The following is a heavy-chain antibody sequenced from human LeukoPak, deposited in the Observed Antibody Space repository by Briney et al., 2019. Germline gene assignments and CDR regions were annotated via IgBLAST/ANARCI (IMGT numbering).Heavy chain of an antibody. V-gene: IGHV3-23*01. CDR3: AKSRGIYDNSGWRTFDY. CDR1: GFTFSAYA. CDR2: ISDNSDST. J-gene: IGHJ4*02. D-gene: IGHD6-19*01. Sequence: GGSLRLSCAASGFTFSAYAMSWVRQAPGKGLEWVSIISDNSDSTYYADSVKGRFTISRDNFKNTLYLQMNSLRAEDTAIYYCAKSRGIYDNSGWRTFDYWGQGTLVTVSS.